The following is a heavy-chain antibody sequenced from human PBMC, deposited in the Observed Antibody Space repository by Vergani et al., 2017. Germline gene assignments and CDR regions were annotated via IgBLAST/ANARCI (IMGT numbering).Heavy chain of an antibody. V-gene: IGHV4-59*08. D-gene: IGHD2-21*01. Sequence: QVQLQESGPGLVKPSETLSLTCTVSGGPISSYYWSWIRQPPGKGLEWIGYIYYSGSTNYNPSLKSRVTISVDTSKNQFSLKLSSVTAADTAVYYCARLGGDSDFDYWGQGTLVTVSS. CDR1: GGPISSYY. J-gene: IGHJ4*02. CDR3: ARLGGDSDFDY. CDR2: IYYSGST.